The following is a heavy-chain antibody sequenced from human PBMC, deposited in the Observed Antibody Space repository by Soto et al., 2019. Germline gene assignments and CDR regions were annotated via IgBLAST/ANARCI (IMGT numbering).Heavy chain of an antibody. CDR2: IHYSGTT. CDR1: GGSMRNYF. Sequence: LSLTCTVSGGSMRNYFWTWIRQPPGKGLEWIGYIHYSGTTSFFPSYNPSLRSRVTISEDTSKNQFSLKLLSVTAADTAVYFCAAGEDSPRNLAPYYLDFWGQGTLVTVSS. V-gene: IGHV4-59*01. D-gene: IGHD2-21*01. CDR3: AAGEDSPRNLAPYYLDF. J-gene: IGHJ4*02.